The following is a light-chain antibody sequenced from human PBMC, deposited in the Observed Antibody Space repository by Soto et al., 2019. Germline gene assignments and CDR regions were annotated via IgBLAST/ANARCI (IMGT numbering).Light chain of an antibody. V-gene: IGKV3-20*01. CDR2: GAS. J-gene: IGKJ4*01. CDR3: QQYGTSRLT. Sequence: EIVFTPAPGTLSLYPGERATLSCRARQSVSSSYLAWYQQKPGQAPRLLIYGASSRATGIPDRFSGSGSGTDFTLTISRLEPEDFAVYYCQQYGTSRLTFGGGTKVDIK. CDR1: QSVSSSY.